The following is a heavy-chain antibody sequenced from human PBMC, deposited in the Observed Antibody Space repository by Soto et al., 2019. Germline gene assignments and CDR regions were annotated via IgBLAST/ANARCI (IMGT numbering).Heavy chain of an antibody. Sequence: EVQLLESGGGLVQPGGSLRLSCAASGFTFSTYALSWARQAPGKGLEWVAGIDDGGVSTYYADSVKGRLTSSRDNYKNKLYLQRGSKRADDTAVYYCVKGQSSSWSQTGGMDVWSQGNTVTVSS. D-gene: IGHD6-6*01. J-gene: IGHJ6*02. CDR2: IDDGGVST. CDR1: GFTFSTYA. V-gene: IGHV3-23*01. CDR3: VKGQSSSWSQTGGMDV.